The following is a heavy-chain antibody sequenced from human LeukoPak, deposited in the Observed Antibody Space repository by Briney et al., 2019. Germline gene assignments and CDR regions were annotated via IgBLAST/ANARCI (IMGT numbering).Heavy chain of an antibody. CDR1: GFTVSSNY. Sequence: PGGSLRLSCAASGFTVSSNYMSWVRQAPGKGLEWVSVIYSGGSTYYADSVKGRFTISRDNSKNTLYLQMNSLRAEDTAVYYCARDWKNYYGSEREDYYYYGMDVWGQGTTVTVSS. CDR3: ARDWKNYYGSEREDYYYYGMDV. D-gene: IGHD3-10*01. CDR2: IYSGGST. J-gene: IGHJ6*02. V-gene: IGHV3-53*01.